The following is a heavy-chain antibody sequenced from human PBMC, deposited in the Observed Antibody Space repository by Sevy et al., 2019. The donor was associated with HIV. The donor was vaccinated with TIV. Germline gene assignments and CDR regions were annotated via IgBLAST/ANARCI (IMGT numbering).Heavy chain of an antibody. V-gene: IGHV3-7*03. CDR1: GFTFSNYW. CDR2: IKEGGSEN. J-gene: IGHJ5*02. Sequence: GGSLRLSCAASGFTFSNYWMSWVRQAPGKGLEWVANIKEGGSENYYVDSVKGRFTISRDNAKNSLYLKMNSLRAEETAVYYCAGVGGCSSTSCFAYWFDPWGQGTLVTVSS. CDR3: AGVGGCSSTSCFAYWFDP. D-gene: IGHD2-2*01.